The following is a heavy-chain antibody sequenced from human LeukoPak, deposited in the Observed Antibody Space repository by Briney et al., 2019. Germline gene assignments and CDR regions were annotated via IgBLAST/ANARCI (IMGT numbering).Heavy chain of an antibody. CDR1: GGSISSSSYS. CDR3: AGQASSSGWYYAFDT. V-gene: IGHV4-39*01. CDR2: IYDSAST. J-gene: IGHJ3*02. D-gene: IGHD6-19*01. Sequence: PSETLSLTCTVSGGSISSSSYSWGWIRQPPGKGLEWIGSIYDSASTYYNPSLKSRVTISVDTSKNQFYLRLSSVTATDTAVYSCAGQASSSGWYYAFDTWGPGTIVTASP.